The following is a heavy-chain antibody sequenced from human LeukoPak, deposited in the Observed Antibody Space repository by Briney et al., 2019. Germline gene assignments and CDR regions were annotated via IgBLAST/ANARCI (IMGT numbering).Heavy chain of an antibody. Sequence: SETLSLTCTVSGGSISSYYWSWIRQPPGKGLEWIGYIYDSGSTNYNPSLKSRVTISVDTSKNQFSLKLSSVTAADTAVYYCARETYYYDSSGTGWFDPWGQGTLVTVSS. V-gene: IGHV4-59*01. CDR2: IYDSGST. CDR3: ARETYYYDSSGTGWFDP. CDR1: GGSISSYY. J-gene: IGHJ5*02. D-gene: IGHD3-22*01.